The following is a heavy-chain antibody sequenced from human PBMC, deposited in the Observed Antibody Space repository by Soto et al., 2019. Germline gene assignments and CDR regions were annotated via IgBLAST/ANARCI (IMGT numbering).Heavy chain of an antibody. Sequence: GGSLRLSCAPSGFTFSNLAMSWVRQAPGKGLEWVSTISGSGDNTNSADSVKGRFTISRDNSKSTLSLQMNSLRAEDTAIYYCATRLNYNYGAPFDYWGQGTLVTVSS. D-gene: IGHD1-1*01. J-gene: IGHJ4*02. CDR3: ATRLNYNYGAPFDY. CDR2: ISGSGDNT. V-gene: IGHV3-23*01. CDR1: GFTFSNLA.